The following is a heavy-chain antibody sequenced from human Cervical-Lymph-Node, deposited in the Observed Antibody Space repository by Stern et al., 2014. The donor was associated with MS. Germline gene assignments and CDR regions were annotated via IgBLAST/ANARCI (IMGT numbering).Heavy chain of an antibody. CDR2: IDPGDSNA. D-gene: IGHD4-23*01. CDR3: ARVNGGNSDWFDP. CDR1: GYMFASHW. V-gene: IGHV5-51*01. Sequence: VQLVQSGAEVKKPGESLKISCKASGYMFASHWIGWVRQMPGKGLEWMGFIDPGDSNAIYSPSSQGQFTISVDKSTSTAYLQWSSLKASDTAMYYCARVNGGNSDWFDPWGQGTLVTVSS. J-gene: IGHJ5*02.